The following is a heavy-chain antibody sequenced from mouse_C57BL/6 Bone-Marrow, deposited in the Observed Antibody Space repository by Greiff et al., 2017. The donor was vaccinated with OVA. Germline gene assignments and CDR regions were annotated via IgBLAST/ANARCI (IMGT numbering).Heavy chain of an antibody. D-gene: IGHD1-1*01. CDR2: ISNGGGST. J-gene: IGHJ1*03. V-gene: IGHV5-12*01. Sequence: EVQGVESGGGLVQPGGSLKLSCAASGFTFSDYYMYWVRQTPEKRLEWVAYISNGGGSTYYPDTVKGRFTISRDNAKNTLYLQMSRLKSEDTAMYYCARRGFITTVVAHWYFDVWGTGTTVTVSS. CDR1: GFTFSDYY. CDR3: ARRGFITTVVAHWYFDV.